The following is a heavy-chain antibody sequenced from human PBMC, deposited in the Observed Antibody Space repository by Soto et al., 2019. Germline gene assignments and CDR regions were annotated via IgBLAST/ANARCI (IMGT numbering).Heavy chain of an antibody. J-gene: IGHJ4*02. V-gene: IGHV1-24*01. CDR2: FDPEDGET. CDR3: ATGQLTTVTTRYFDY. CDR1: GHTLTELS. Sequence: ASVKVSCKVSGHTLTELSMHWVRQAPGKGLEWMGGFDPEDGETIYAQRFQGRVTMTEDTSTDTAYMELSSLRSEDTAVYYCATGQLTTVTTRYFDYWGQGTLVTVSS. D-gene: IGHD4-4*01.